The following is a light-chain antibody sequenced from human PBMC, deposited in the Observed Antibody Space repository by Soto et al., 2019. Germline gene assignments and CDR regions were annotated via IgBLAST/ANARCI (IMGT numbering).Light chain of an antibody. CDR1: QSVSSKY. CDR3: QQYGSSLFT. V-gene: IGKV3-20*01. Sequence: EIVLTQSPGTLSLSPGERATLSCRASQSVSSKYLAWYQQKPGQAPRVLIYGTSIRASGVPERFSGGGSGTDFTLTITRLEPEDYAVYYCQQYGSSLFTFGPGTKVDFK. J-gene: IGKJ3*01. CDR2: GTS.